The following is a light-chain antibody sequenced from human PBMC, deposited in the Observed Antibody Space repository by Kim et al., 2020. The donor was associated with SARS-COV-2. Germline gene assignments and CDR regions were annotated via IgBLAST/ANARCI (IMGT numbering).Light chain of an antibody. Sequence: EIVLTQSPDTLSLSPGERATLSCRASHSLRSDYLTWHQQKPGQAPRLLIFDASTRAPGIPDRFSGSGSGADFTLTIDRLEPEDFAVYYCQQYVSSPFTFGGGTKVDIK. V-gene: IGKV3-20*01. CDR1: HSLRSDY. CDR2: DAS. J-gene: IGKJ4*01. CDR3: QQYVSSPFT.